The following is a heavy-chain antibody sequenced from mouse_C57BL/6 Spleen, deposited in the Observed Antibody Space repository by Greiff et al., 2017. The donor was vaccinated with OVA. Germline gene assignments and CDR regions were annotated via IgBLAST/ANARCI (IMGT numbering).Heavy chain of an antibody. D-gene: IGHD2-5*01. CDR3: ARVYSNYWYFDV. CDR2: ISDGGSYT. V-gene: IGHV5-4*03. Sequence: EVMLVESGGGLVKPGGSLKLSCAASGFTFSSYAMSWVRQTPEKRLEWVATISDGGSYTYYPDNVKGRFTISRDNAKNNLYLQMSHLKSEDTAMYYCARVYSNYWYFDVWGTGTTVTVSS. J-gene: IGHJ1*03. CDR1: GFTFSSYA.